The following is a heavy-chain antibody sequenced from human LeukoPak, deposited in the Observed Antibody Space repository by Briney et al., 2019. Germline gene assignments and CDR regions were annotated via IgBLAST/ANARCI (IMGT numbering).Heavy chain of an antibody. CDR1: GFTFSSYA. CDR3: AKDGYTSSWYEGWYFDY. J-gene: IGHJ4*02. Sequence: AGGSLRLSCAASGFTFSSYAMSWVRQAPGKGLEWVSGISGSGGSTYYADSVKGRFTISRDNSKNTLYLQMNSLRAEDTAVYYCAKDGYTSSWYEGWYFDYWGQGTLVTVSS. CDR2: ISGSGGST. V-gene: IGHV3-23*01. D-gene: IGHD6-13*01.